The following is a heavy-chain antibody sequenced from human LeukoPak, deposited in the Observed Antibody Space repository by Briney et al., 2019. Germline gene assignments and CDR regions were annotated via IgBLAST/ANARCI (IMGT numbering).Heavy chain of an antibody. Sequence: PGGSLRLSCAASGFTFSSYAMSWVRQAPGKGLEWVSAISGSGGSTYYADSVKGRFTISRDNSKNTLYLQMNSLRAEDTAVYYCAKPLDHYDSSGRDYWGQGTLVTVSS. V-gene: IGHV3-23*01. CDR3: AKPLDHYDSSGRDY. CDR1: GFTFSSYA. J-gene: IGHJ4*02. D-gene: IGHD3-22*01. CDR2: ISGSGGST.